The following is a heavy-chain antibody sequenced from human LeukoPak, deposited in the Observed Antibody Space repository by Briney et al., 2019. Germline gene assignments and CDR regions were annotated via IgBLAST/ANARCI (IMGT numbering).Heavy chain of an antibody. J-gene: IGHJ3*01. D-gene: IGHD1-1*01. Sequence: GGSLRLSCAASGFTFSSYAMHWVRQAPGKGLEWVAVISYDGSNKYYPDSVKGRFTISRDNSKNTLYLQMNSLRAEDTAIYYCARARVKKTTLDAFDLWGQGTMVTVSS. V-gene: IGHV3-30*04. CDR2: ISYDGSNK. CDR1: GFTFSSYA. CDR3: ARARVKKTTLDAFDL.